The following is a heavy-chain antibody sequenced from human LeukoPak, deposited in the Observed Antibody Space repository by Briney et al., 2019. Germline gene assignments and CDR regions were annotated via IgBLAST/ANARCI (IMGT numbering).Heavy chain of an antibody. CDR1: GYTFTSYY. J-gene: IGHJ4*02. V-gene: IGHV1-18*04. Sequence: ASVKVSCKASGYTFTSYYMHWVRQAPGQGLEWMGWISGYNGDTKYAQKLQGRATMTTDTSTSTAYMELRSLRSDDTAVYYCARQTLWNLPYFDYWGQGTLVTVSS. D-gene: IGHD1-1*01. CDR3: ARQTLWNLPYFDY. CDR2: ISGYNGDT.